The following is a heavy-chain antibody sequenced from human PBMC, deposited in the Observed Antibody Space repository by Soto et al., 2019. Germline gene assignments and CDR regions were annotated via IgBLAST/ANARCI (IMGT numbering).Heavy chain of an antibody. D-gene: IGHD3-16*01. J-gene: IGHJ4*02. CDR1: GFTFSSYA. Sequence: EVQLLESGGGLVQPGGSLSLSCAAAGFTFSSYAMSLVRQAPGKGLAWVSGISVSGGSTYYADSVKGWFTISRDNSKNTLYLQMNSLSAEDTAVYYCASNTRYDPPDYWGQGTLVTVSS. V-gene: IGHV3-23*01. CDR3: ASNTRYDPPDY. CDR2: ISVSGGST.